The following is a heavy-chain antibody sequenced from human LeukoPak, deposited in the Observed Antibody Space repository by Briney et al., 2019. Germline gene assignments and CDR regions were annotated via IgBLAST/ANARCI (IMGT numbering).Heavy chain of an antibody. Sequence: GGSLTLSCAASGFTLSIYAMSWVRHAPGKGLGWVSSISGSGGSTYYADSVKDRFTISRDDSKNALYLQMNSLKAEDTAVYYCAKDRETPTSDRVWFGELFYFDYWGQGTLVTVSS. D-gene: IGHD3-10*01. J-gene: IGHJ4*02. V-gene: IGHV3-23*01. CDR2: ISGSGGST. CDR1: GFTLSIYA. CDR3: AKDRETPTSDRVWFGELFYFDY.